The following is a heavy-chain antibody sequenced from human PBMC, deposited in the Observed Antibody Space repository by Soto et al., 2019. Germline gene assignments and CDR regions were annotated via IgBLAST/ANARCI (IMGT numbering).Heavy chain of an antibody. J-gene: IGHJ6*02. CDR3: ARVHGKRPYYYYYYGMDV. Sequence: VQLVQSGAEVKKPGSSVKVSCKASGGTFSSYAISWVRQAPGQGLEWMGGIIPIFGTANYAQKFQGRVTITADESTSTAYMELSSLRSEDTAVYYCARVHGKRPYYYYYYGMDVWGQGTTVTVSS. CDR1: GGTFSSYA. CDR2: IIPIFGTA. V-gene: IGHV1-69*01.